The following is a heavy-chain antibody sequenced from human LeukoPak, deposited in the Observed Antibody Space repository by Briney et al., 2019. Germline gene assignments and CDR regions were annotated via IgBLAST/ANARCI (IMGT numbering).Heavy chain of an antibody. CDR1: GFAFSTYW. CDR3: ARLVTFGGPTDS. V-gene: IGHV3-7*01. J-gene: IGHJ4*02. CDR2: IRQDGGEK. D-gene: IGHD3-16*01. Sequence: GGSLRLSCAASGFAFSTYWMSWVRQAPGKGLEWVANIRQDGGEKYFLDSVKGRFTVSRDNAKNSLYLQMNGLRAEDTAVYYCARLVTFGGPTDSWGQGTLVTVSS.